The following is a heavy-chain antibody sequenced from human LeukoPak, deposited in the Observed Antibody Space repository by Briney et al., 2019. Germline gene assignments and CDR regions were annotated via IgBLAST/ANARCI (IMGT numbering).Heavy chain of an antibody. CDR1: GFTFSSYG. Sequence: GGSLRLSCAASGFTFSSYGMSWVRQAPGKGLEWVSVISGSGGSTYYADSVKGRFTISRDNAKNSLYLQMNSLRAEDTAVYYCARDRGDYFDYWGQGTLVTVSS. CDR2: ISGSGGST. V-gene: IGHV3-23*01. D-gene: IGHD5-24*01. J-gene: IGHJ4*02. CDR3: ARDRGDYFDY.